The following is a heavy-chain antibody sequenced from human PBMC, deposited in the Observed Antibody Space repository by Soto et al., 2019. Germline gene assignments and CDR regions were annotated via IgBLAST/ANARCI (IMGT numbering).Heavy chain of an antibody. CDR3: AKVGLRATRMTTFIMDV. Sequence: PGGSLRVSCAASGFNFSSYWRHWFRQAPGKGLVWVSRINSGGGTTTYADSVKGRFTISRDNSKNTLYLQMNSLRAEDTAVYYCAKVGLRATRMTTFIMDVWGKGTTVTVSS. J-gene: IGHJ6*04. CDR1: GFNFSSYW. D-gene: IGHD3-16*01. V-gene: IGHV3-74*01. CDR2: INSGGGTT.